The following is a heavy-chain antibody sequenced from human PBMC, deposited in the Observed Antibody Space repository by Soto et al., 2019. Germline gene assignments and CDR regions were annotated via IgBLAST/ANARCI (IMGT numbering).Heavy chain of an antibody. V-gene: IGHV4-30-4*01. CDR3: ARGPSYSSFDP. J-gene: IGHJ5*02. D-gene: IGHD6-13*01. CDR2: IYYNGYT. Sequence: QVRLQESGPGLVKPSQTLSLTCSVSGGSISSGDHYWSWIRQPPGKGLEWMGYIYYNGYTSYNPSLKSRVVVSMDPSKNQFSLRLNSLTAADTALYSCARGPSYSSFDPCGQGTLVTVSS. CDR1: GGSISSGDHY.